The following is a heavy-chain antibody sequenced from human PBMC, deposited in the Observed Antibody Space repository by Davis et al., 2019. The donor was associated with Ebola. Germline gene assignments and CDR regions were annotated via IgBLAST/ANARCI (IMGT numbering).Heavy chain of an antibody. CDR1: GFTFDDYA. Sequence: SLKISCAASGFTFDDYAMHWVRQAPGKGLEWVSGISWNSGSIGYADSVKGRFTISRDNSKNTLYLQMNSLRAEDTAVYYCAKNYDSSGYYYSPIDNWGQGTLVTVSS. CDR3: AKNYDSSGYYYSPIDN. D-gene: IGHD3-22*01. J-gene: IGHJ4*02. V-gene: IGHV3-9*01. CDR2: ISWNSGSI.